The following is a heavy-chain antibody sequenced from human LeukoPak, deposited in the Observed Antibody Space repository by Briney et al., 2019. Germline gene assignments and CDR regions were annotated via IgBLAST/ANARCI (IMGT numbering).Heavy chain of an antibody. J-gene: IGHJ4*02. CDR2: ISAYNGNT. Sequence: ASVKVSCKASGYTFTSYGISWVRQAPGHGLEWMGWISAYNGNTNYAQKLQGRVTMTTDTSTSTAYMELRSLRSDDTAVYYCARGGSGSYYGSRGHYFDYWGQGTLVTVSS. V-gene: IGHV1-18*01. CDR1: GYTFTSYG. D-gene: IGHD3-10*01. CDR3: ARGGSGSYYGSRGHYFDY.